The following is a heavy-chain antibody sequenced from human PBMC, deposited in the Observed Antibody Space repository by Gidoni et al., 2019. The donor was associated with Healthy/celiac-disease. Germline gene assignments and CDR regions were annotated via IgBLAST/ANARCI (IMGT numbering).Heavy chain of an antibody. CDR1: GYTFTSYY. V-gene: IGHV1-46*01. D-gene: IGHD3-22*01. J-gene: IGHJ4*02. CDR2: INTSGGST. Sequence: QVQLVQSGAEVQKPGASVKVSCNASGYTFTSYYMHWVRQAPGQGLQWIGIINTSGGSTRYAQKFQGRVTMTRDTSTSTVYMELSSLRSEDTAVYYCARGGGSGYYYFDYWGQGTLVTVSS. CDR3: ARGGGSGYYYFDY.